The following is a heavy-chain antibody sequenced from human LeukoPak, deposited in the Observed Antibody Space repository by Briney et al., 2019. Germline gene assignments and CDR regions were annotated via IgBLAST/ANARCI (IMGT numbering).Heavy chain of an antibody. CDR3: ARAYSSGWYYFDY. CDR1: GFTFSSYS. J-gene: IGHJ4*02. CDR2: ISSSSSYI. Sequence: GGSLRLSCAASGFTFSSYSMNWVRQAPGRGLEWVSSISSSSSYIYYADSVKGRFTISRDNSKNTLYLQMNSLRAEDTAVYYCARAYSSGWYYFDYWGQGSLVTVSS. V-gene: IGHV3-21*04. D-gene: IGHD6-19*01.